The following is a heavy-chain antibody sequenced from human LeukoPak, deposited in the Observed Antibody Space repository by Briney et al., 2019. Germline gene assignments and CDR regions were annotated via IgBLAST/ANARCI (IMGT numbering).Heavy chain of an antibody. J-gene: IGHJ5*02. CDR1: GFTFNNYY. CDR2: ISISGYST. D-gene: IGHD3-3*01. V-gene: IGHV3-11*04. CDR3: ARRYDFWSGYYGWFDP. Sequence: PGGSLRLSCAASGFTFNNYYMSWIRRAPGKGLEWISYISISGYSTYYADSVKGRFTISRDNAKNSLYLQMNNLRPEDTAFYYCARRYDFWSGYYGWFDPWGQGTLDTVSS.